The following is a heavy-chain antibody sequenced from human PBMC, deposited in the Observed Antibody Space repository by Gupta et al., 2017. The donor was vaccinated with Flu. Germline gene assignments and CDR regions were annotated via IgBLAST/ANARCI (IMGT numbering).Heavy chain of an antibody. J-gene: IGHJ3*01. D-gene: IGHD6-13*01. CDR1: GITFDAYA. CDR3: VKDRGYTWDAIDF. CDR2: ISWNSDTI. V-gene: IGHV3-9*01. Sequence: EVQLVESGGGLVQPGRSLRLSCAASGITFDAYAMHWVRQAPGKGLEWVSGISWNSDTIGYADSGKGRFTLSRDTAKNSLYLQMNSLRPEDTALYYCVKDRGYTWDAIDFWGQGTMVTVSS.